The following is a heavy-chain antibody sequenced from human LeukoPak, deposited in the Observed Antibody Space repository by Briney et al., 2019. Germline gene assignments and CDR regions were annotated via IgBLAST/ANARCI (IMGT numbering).Heavy chain of an antibody. V-gene: IGHV4-38-2*02. J-gene: IGHJ6*03. CDR3: ARNNGDFWSGYYNYYYYYMDV. CDR2: IYHSGST. CDR1: GYSISSGYY. D-gene: IGHD3-3*01. Sequence: SETLSLTCTVSGYSISSGYYWGWIRQPPGKGLEWIGSIYHSGSTYYNPSLKSRVTISVDTSKNQFSLKLSSVTAADTAVYYCARNNGDFWSGYYNYYYYYMDVWGKGTTVTVSS.